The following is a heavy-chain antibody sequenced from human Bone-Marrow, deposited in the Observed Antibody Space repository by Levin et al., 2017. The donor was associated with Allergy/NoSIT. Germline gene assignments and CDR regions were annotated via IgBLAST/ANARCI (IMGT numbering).Heavy chain of an antibody. CDR3: ARVALPRYCTSTSCSDSGYYFDY. D-gene: IGHD2-2*01. J-gene: IGHJ4*02. V-gene: IGHV3-13*04. Sequence: GESLKISCAASGFTFSSYDMHWVRQATGRGLEWVSAIGTAADSYYSGSVKGRFTVSRDNAKNSFHLQMNSLRAGDTAVYYCARVALPRYCTSTSCSDSGYYFDYWGQGTLVTVSS. CDR2: IGTAADS. CDR1: GFTFSSYD.